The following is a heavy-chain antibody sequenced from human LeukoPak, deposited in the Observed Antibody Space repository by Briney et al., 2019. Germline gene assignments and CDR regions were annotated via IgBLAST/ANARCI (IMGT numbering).Heavy chain of an antibody. CDR2: IRYDGSNK. J-gene: IGHJ4*02. D-gene: IGHD1-7*01. CDR3: AKDLAAGWNYGYSFDY. V-gene: IGHV3-30*02. CDR1: GFTFSSYG. Sequence: GSLRLSCAASGFTFSSYGMHWVRQAPGKGLEWVAFIRYDGSNKYYADSVKGRFTISRDNSKNTLYLQMNSLRGEDTAVYYCAKDLAAGWNYGYSFDYWGQGTLVTVSS.